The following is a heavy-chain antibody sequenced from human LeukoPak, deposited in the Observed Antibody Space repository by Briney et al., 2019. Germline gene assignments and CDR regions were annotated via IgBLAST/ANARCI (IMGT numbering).Heavy chain of an antibody. CDR3: ARHAACCSSTSCYSSRYYFDY. CDR1: GYSFTSYW. V-gene: IGHV5-10-1*01. D-gene: IGHD2-2*01. J-gene: IGHJ4*02. Sequence: GESLRISCKGSGYSFTSYWISWVRQMPGKGLEWMGRIDPSDSYTNYSPSFQGHVTISADKSISTAYLQWSSLKASDTAMYYCARHAACCSSTSCYSSRYYFDYWGQGTLVTVSS. CDR2: IDPSDSYT.